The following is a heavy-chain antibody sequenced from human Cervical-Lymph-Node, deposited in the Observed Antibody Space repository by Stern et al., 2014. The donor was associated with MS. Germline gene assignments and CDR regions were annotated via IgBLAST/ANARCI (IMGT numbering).Heavy chain of an antibody. D-gene: IGHD2-2*01. CDR1: GGSISSDNW. CDR2: VYHSGSA. J-gene: IGHJ4*02. CDR3: ARDFEFQLQCD. Sequence: QVQLQESGPGLVKPSGTLSITCAVSGGSISSDNWWSWVRQPPGQGLEWIGEVYHSGSANYNPSLKSRVTMSVDKSKNQFSLRLTSVTAADTAVYYCARDFEFQLQCDWGQGALVTVSS. V-gene: IGHV4-4*02.